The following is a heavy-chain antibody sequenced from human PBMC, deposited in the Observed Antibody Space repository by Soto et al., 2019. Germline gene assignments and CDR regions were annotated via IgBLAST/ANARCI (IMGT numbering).Heavy chain of an antibody. J-gene: IGHJ6*02. CDR3: ANSPWIAAGYYGMDV. CDR2: IYYSGST. V-gene: IGHV4-30-4*01. D-gene: IGHD6-13*01. CDR1: GGSISSGDYY. Sequence: PSETLSLTCTVSGGSISSGDYYWSWIRQPPGKGLEWIGYIYYSGSTYYNPSLKSRVTISVDTSKNTLYLQMNSLRAEDTAVYYCANSPWIAAGYYGMDVWGQGTTVTVSS.